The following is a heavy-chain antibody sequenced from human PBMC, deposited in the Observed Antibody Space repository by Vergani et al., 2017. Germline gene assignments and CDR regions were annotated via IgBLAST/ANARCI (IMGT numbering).Heavy chain of an antibody. CDR1: GYTFTGYY. CDR3: ARDSWDCSSTSCDTDYYYYYMDV. Sequence: QVQLVQSGAEVKKPGASVKVSCKASGYTFTGYYMHWVRQAPGQGLEWMGWINPNSGGTNYAQKFQGRGTMTRATAISTAYMGLSRLRSEEAAVYYCARDSWDCSSTSCDTDYYYYYMDVWGKGTTVTVSS. CDR2: INPNSGGT. D-gene: IGHD2-2*01. J-gene: IGHJ6*03. V-gene: IGHV1-2*02.